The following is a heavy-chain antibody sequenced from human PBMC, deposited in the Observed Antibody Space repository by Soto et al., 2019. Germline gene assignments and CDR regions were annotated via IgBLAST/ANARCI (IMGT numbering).Heavy chain of an antibody. J-gene: IGHJ3*02. V-gene: IGHV4-59*01. CDR1: GGSISSYY. D-gene: IGHD6-19*01. Sequence: ASETLSLTCTVSGGSISSYYWSWIRQPPGKGLEWIGYIYYSGSTNYNPSLKSRVTISVDTSKNQFSLKLGSVTAADTAVYYCARDGRYSSGWDDAFDIWGQGTMVTVSS. CDR3: ARDGRYSSGWDDAFDI. CDR2: IYYSGST.